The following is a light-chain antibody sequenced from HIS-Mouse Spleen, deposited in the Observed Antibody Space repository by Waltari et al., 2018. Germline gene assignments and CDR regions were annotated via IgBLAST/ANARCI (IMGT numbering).Light chain of an antibody. Sequence: QSALTQPASVSGSPGQSITISCTGTSSDVGSANLVSWYQQHPGKAPKLMIYEGSKRPSGVSNRFYGSKSGNTASLTISGLQAEDEADYYCCSYAGSSTYVVFGGGTKLTVL. CDR2: EGS. CDR1: SSDVGSANL. J-gene: IGLJ2*01. V-gene: IGLV2-23*01. CDR3: CSYAGSSTYVV.